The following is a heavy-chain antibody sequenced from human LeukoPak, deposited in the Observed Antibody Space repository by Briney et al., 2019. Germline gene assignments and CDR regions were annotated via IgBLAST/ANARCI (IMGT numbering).Heavy chain of an antibody. CDR1: GFTFSSYS. CDR3: ARLQNGFDI. V-gene: IGHV3-21*01. D-gene: IGHD5-24*01. Sequence: PGGSLRLSCAASGFTFSSYSMNWVRQAPGKGLEWVSSISSSSSYIYYAGSVKGRFTISRDNAKNSLYLQMNSLRAEDTAVYYCARLQNGFDIWGQGTMVTVSS. CDR2: ISSSSSYI. J-gene: IGHJ3*02.